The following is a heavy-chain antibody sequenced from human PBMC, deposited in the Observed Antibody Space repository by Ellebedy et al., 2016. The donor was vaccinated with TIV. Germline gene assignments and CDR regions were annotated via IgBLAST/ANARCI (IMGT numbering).Heavy chain of an antibody. CDR1: GDSISSVQW. J-gene: IGHJ4*02. D-gene: IGHD2-15*01. Sequence: SETLSLTCTVSGDSISSVQWWNWVRQPPGKGLEWIGEIYHSGATNFNPSLETRLTMSVDRSRDQFSLHLNSVTAADTAIYFCARHPSLCSGGSCDSGLDFWGQGTLVSVSS. CDR3: ARHPSLCSGGSCDSGLDF. V-gene: IGHV4-4*02. CDR2: IYHSGAT.